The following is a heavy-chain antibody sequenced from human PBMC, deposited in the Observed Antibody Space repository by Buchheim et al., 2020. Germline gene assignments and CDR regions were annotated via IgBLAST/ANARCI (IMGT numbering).Heavy chain of an antibody. Sequence: EVQLLESGGGLVQPGGSLRLSCAASGFTFSSYAMSWVRQAPGTGLEWVSAISGSGGSTYYADSVKGRFTISRDNSKNTLYLQMNSLRAEYTAVYYCAKSDTIFGVVNPYYYYGMDVWGQGTT. CDR3: AKSDTIFGVVNPYYYYGMDV. D-gene: IGHD3-3*01. CDR2: ISGSGGST. CDR1: GFTFSSYA. V-gene: IGHV3-23*01. J-gene: IGHJ6*02.